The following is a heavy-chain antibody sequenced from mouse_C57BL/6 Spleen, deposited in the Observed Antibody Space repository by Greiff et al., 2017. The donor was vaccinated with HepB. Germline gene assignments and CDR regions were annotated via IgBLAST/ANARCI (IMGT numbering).Heavy chain of an antibody. Sequence: VQLKESGPGMVKPSQSLSLTCTVTGYSITSGYDWHWIRHFPGNKLEWMGYISYSGSTNYNPSLKSRISITHDTSTNHFFLKLNSVTTEDTATYYCARAVYYFDYWGQGTTLTVSS. CDR1: GYSITSGYD. J-gene: IGHJ2*01. CDR3: ARAVYYFDY. V-gene: IGHV3-1*01. CDR2: ISYSGST.